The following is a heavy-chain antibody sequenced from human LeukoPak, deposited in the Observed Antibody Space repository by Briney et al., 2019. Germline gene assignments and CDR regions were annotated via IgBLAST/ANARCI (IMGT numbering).Heavy chain of an antibody. CDR3: ASTSGWYEPIDY. CDR2: IGRGYGIT. CDR1: GFTFSNYE. Sequence: PGGSLRLSCAASGFTFSNYEFNWVRQAPGKGLEWVSYIGRGYGITYYADSVKGRFTVSRDDAKNSVYLQMNSLRAEDTAVYYCASTSGWYEPIDYWGQGTLVTVSS. D-gene: IGHD6-19*01. V-gene: IGHV3-48*03. J-gene: IGHJ4*02.